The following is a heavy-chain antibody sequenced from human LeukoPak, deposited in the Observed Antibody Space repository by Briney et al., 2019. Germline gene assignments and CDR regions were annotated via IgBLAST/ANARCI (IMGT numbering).Heavy chain of an antibody. V-gene: IGHV4-31*03. Sequence: SHTLSLTCTVSGGSISGGGYSWSWIPQHPGKDLEWIGYIYYSGSTYYNPSLKSRVTVSVDTSKNQFSLKLSSVTAADSAVYYCARHSDYLRAFDYWGQGTLVTVSS. CDR1: GGSISGGGYS. J-gene: IGHJ4*02. CDR3: ARHSDYLRAFDY. CDR2: IYYSGST. D-gene: IGHD5-12*01.